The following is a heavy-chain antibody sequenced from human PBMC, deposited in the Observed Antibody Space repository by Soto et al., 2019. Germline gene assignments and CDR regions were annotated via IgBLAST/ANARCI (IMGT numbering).Heavy chain of an antibody. D-gene: IGHD2-21*01. CDR2: VSGSGSGT. CDR3: AKCAVRSTTSGGWCNWFDP. CDR1: GFTFSSYA. Sequence: GGSLRLSCAASGFTFSSYAMNWIRQAPGKGLEWVSAVSGSGSGTHCAESVRGRFTIARDNAKSTVYLQMNSLRGEDAAVYYCAKCAVRSTTSGGWCNWFDPWGQGSLVTVSS. V-gene: IGHV3-23*01. J-gene: IGHJ5*02.